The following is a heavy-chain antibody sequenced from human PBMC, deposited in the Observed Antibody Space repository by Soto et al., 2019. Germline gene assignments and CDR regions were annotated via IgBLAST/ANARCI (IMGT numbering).Heavy chain of an antibody. D-gene: IGHD1-20*01. V-gene: IGHV4-59*04. CDR1: GGSISSYY. J-gene: IGHJ4*02. Sequence: PSETLSLTCTVSGGSISSYYWSWIRQPPGKGLEWIGSVFYTGFTSYNPSLESRVSVSVDTSKNQFSLKVSAVTAADAAVYYCASSQKGYNWNYFDHWGQGALVTVSS. CDR3: ASSQKGYNWNYFDH. CDR2: VFYTGFT.